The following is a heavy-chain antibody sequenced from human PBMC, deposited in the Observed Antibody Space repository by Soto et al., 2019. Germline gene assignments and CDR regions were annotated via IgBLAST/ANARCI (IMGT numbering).Heavy chain of an antibody. CDR1: GGSISSGGYS. CDR3: ARGQVVAAQH. CDR2: IYHSGST. Sequence: QLQLQESGSGLVKPSQTLSLTCAVSGGSISSGGYSWSWIRQPPGKGLEWIGYIYHSGSTYYNPSLKGRATISVDRSTNQFSLKLSSVTAADTTVYSCARGQVVAAQHWGQGTLVTVSS. J-gene: IGHJ4*02. D-gene: IGHD2-15*01. V-gene: IGHV4-30-2*01.